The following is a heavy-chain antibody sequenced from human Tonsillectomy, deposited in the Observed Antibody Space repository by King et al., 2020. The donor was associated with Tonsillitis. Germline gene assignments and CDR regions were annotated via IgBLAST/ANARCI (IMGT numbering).Heavy chain of an antibody. CDR3: ARDYRDKYCGGDCYYGALDM. V-gene: IGHV3-33*01. CDR1: GFTFSSYG. J-gene: IGHJ3*02. CDR2: LWYDGSNK. Sequence: VQLVESVGGVVQPGRSLRLSCAASGFTFSSYGMHWVRQAPGKGLEGVAVLWYDGSNKYYADSVKGRFTISRDNSKNTLYLQMNSLRAEDTAVYYCARDYRDKYCGGDCYYGALDMWGQGTMVTVSS. D-gene: IGHD2-21*01.